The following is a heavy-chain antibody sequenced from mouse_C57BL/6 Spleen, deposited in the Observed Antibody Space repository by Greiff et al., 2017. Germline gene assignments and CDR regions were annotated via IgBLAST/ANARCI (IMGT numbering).Heavy chain of an antibody. Sequence: QVQLQQPGTELVKPGASVKLSCKASGYTFTSYWLHWVKQRPGQGLEWIGNINPSNGGTNYNEKFKSKATLTVDKSSSTAYMQLSSLTSEDSAVYYCARGGYYGSSYWYFDVWGTGTTVTVSS. J-gene: IGHJ1*03. CDR3: ARGGYYGSSYWYFDV. CDR1: GYTFTSYW. V-gene: IGHV1-53*01. CDR2: INPSNGGT. D-gene: IGHD1-1*01.